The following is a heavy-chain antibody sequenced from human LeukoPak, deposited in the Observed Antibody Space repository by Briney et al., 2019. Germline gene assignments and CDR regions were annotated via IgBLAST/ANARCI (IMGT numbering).Heavy chain of an antibody. CDR2: ISSSSSYI. D-gene: IGHD1-26*01. CDR3: ARDTWELGVNWFDP. Sequence: GGSLRLSCAASGFDFNDFAMTWVRQAPGKGLEWVSSISSSSSYIYYADSVKGRFTISRDNAKNSLYLQMNSLRAEDTAVYYCARDTWELGVNWFDPWGQGTLVTVSS. V-gene: IGHV3-21*01. J-gene: IGHJ5*02. CDR1: GFDFNDFA.